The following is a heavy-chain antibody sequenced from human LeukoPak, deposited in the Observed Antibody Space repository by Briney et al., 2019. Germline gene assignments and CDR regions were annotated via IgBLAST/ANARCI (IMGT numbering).Heavy chain of an antibody. CDR1: GFTFSSYG. V-gene: IGHV3-48*04. D-gene: IGHD2-2*01. CDR2: ISSSGSTI. Sequence: PGGSLRLSCAASGFTFSSYGMNWVRQAPGKGLEWVSYISSSGSTIYYADSVKGRFTISRDNAKNSLYLQMNSLRAEDTAVYYCARDKCSSTICYYYYGMDVWGQGTTVTVSS. CDR3: ARDKCSSTICYYYYGMDV. J-gene: IGHJ6*02.